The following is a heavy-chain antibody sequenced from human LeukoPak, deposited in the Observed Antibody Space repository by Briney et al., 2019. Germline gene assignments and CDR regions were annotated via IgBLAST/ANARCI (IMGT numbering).Heavy chain of an antibody. CDR3: AIRFGRLEAGGTPFDS. D-gene: IGHD6-13*01. J-gene: IGHJ4*02. Sequence: PSETLSLTCTVSGGSISSSSYYWGWIRQPPGKGLEWIGSIYYSGSTNYSPSLKSRVTILVDTSKNQFSLKLSSVTAADTALYYCAIRFGRLEAGGTPFDSWGQGTLVTVSS. CDR1: GGSISSSSYY. CDR2: IYYSGST. V-gene: IGHV4-39*07.